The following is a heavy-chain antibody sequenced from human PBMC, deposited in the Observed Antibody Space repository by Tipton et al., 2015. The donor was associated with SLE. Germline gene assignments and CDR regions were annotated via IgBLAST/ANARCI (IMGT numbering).Heavy chain of an antibody. D-gene: IGHD6-19*01. CDR2: IDHDGSGT. Sequence: SLRLSCTIYRGSFNGYHWSWFRQVPGKGLEWVSRIDHDGSGTSYADSVEDRFTISRDNTKKTLYLQMNSLRAEDTAVYYCARAVADWGWLVVYWGRGTQVTVSS. CDR3: ARAVADWGWLVVY. J-gene: IGHJ4*02. V-gene: IGHV3-74*01. CDR1: RGSFNGYH.